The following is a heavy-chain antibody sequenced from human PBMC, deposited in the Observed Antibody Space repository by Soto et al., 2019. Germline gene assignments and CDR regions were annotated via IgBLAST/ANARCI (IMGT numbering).Heavy chain of an antibody. V-gene: IGHV1-2*02. J-gene: IGHJ4*02. CDR3: ATDAYGIFPY. Sequence: HVQLVQSGTEVKKPGASVRVSCMVSGYPFTTYYIHWVRQAPGQGLEWMGWIDPRSGGTVYEQKFQGRVTMARDTSISTVYMDLGGLTSDDTALSYSATDAYGIFPYWGQGCLVNVSS. CDR2: IDPRSGGT. D-gene: IGHD3-10*01. CDR1: GYPFTTYY.